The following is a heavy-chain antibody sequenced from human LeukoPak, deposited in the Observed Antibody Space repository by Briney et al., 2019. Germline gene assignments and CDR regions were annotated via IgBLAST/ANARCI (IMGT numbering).Heavy chain of an antibody. J-gene: IGHJ5*02. Sequence: ASVKVSCKASGYTFISYGISWVRQAPGQGLEWMGWISAYNGNTNYAQKLQGRVTMTTGTSTSTAYMELRSLRSDDTAVYYCARDKTISGRRGNWFDPWGQGTLVTVSS. CDR2: ISAYNGNT. V-gene: IGHV1-18*04. CDR3: ARDKTISGRRGNWFDP. D-gene: IGHD6-19*01. CDR1: GYTFISYG.